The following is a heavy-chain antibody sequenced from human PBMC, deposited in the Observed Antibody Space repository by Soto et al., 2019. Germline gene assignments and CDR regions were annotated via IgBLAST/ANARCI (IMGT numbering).Heavy chain of an antibody. J-gene: IGHJ4*02. CDR3: AKGAVTTSLYYFDY. Sequence: HVQLVESGGGVVQPGRSLRLSCAASGFTFSSYGMHWVRQAPGKGLEWVAVISYDGSEKYYAVSVKGRFTISRDNSKNTLYLQMNSLRAEDTAVYYCAKGAVTTSLYYFDYWGQGTLVPVSS. D-gene: IGHD4-17*01. CDR1: GFTFSSYG. V-gene: IGHV3-30*18. CDR2: ISYDGSEK.